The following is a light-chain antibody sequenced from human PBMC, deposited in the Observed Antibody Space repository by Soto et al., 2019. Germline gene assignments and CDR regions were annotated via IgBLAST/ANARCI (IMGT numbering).Light chain of an antibody. CDR1: SSDVGGYNY. Sequence: QSALTQPASVSGSPGQSITLSCTGTSSDVGGYNYVSWYQQHPGKAPKLMIYEVSNRPSGVYNRFSGSNSVNTASLTISGLEADDEADYYCRSYTTSRAPVLFGGGTKLTVL. J-gene: IGLJ2*01. CDR2: EVS. V-gene: IGLV2-14*01. CDR3: RSYTTSRAPVL.